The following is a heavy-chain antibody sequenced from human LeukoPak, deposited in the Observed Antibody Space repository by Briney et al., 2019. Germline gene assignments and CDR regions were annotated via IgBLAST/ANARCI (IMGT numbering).Heavy chain of an antibody. J-gene: IGHJ4*02. CDR2: ISYSGSN. V-gene: IGHV4-59*01. CDR3: AGDGYSGSDAL. Sequence: WHSLSLLRTVSGGFISSYYWSWIRQPPGKGLEWIGYISYSGSNNYNPSLKSRVTISVDTSKNQFSLKLSSVTAADTVVYYCAGDGYSGSDALWGQGTLVTVSS. CDR1: GGFISSYY. D-gene: IGHD5-12*01.